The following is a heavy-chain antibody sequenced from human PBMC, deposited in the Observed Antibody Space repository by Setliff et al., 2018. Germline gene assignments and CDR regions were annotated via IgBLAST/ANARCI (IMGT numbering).Heavy chain of an antibody. D-gene: IGHD2-15*01. J-gene: IGHJ6*02. Sequence: LRLSCAASGFDFSYYYMSWARQAPGKGLEWISRISGDGRTIYQADSVRGRFTISRDNADNSLYLQMNSLRADDTALYYCARRLPYFGMDVWGQGTTVTVSS. CDR1: GFDFSYYY. V-gene: IGHV3-11*04. CDR2: ISGDGRTI. CDR3: ARRLPYFGMDV.